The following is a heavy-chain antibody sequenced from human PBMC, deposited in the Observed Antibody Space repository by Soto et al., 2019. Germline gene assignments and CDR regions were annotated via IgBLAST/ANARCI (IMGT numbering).Heavy chain of an antibody. CDR1: GGSISSYY. Sequence: SETLSLTCTVSGGSISSYYWSWIRQTPGKGLEWIGYVHDSWGPNYNPSLKSRVAISLDTSKSQFSLKLSSVTAADTAVYYCARLYGFSGFDYWGQGTLVTSPQ. CDR3: ARLYGFSGFDY. D-gene: IGHD6-25*01. V-gene: IGHV4-59*08. J-gene: IGHJ4*02. CDR2: VHDSWGP.